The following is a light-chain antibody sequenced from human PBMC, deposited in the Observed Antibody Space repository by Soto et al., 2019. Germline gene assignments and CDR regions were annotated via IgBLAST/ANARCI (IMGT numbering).Light chain of an antibody. CDR3: QQYNNWPLT. CDR1: QSISSN. Sequence: EIVMTQSPATMTVSPGERGTLSCRASQSISSNLAWYQQKPGQAPRLLIYGASTRATGIPVRFSGSGSGTEFTLFISSLQSEYFAVYYSQQYNNWPLTFGGGTKVDIK. CDR2: GAS. J-gene: IGKJ4*01. V-gene: IGKV3-15*01.